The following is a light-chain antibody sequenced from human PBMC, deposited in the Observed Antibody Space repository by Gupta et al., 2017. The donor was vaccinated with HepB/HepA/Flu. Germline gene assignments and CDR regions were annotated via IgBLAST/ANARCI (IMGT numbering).Light chain of an antibody. J-gene: IGKJ1*01. CDR3: QEFDNYSQT. V-gene: IGKV4-1*01. Sequence: DIVMTQSPDSLAVSLGERATINCKSSQSLLYSANDKNYLAWYQQRPGQPPKLLISWASTRESGVPDRFSGSGSGTDFTLTISSLQAEDVAVYYCQEFDNYSQTFGQGTKVEVK. CDR2: WAS. CDR1: QSLLYSANDKNY.